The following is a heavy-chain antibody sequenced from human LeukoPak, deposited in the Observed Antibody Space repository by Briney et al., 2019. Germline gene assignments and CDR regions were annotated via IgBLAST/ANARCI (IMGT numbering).Heavy chain of an antibody. J-gene: IGHJ4*02. Sequence: INPNSGGTNYAQKFQGRVTMTRDTSISTAYMELSRLRSDDTAVYYCARGYCSSTSCYRQDYWGQGTLVTVSS. V-gene: IGHV1-2*02. CDR3: ARGYCSSTSCYRQDY. CDR2: INPNSGGT. D-gene: IGHD2-2*02.